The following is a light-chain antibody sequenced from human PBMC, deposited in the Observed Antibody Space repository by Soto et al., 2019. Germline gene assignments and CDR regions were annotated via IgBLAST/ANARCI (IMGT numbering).Light chain of an antibody. CDR1: SGHSSYA. Sequence: QTMVTQSPSASASLGASVKLTCTLSSGHSSYAIAWHQQQPEKGPRYLMKLNSDGSHSKGDGIPDRFSGSSSGAERYLTISSLQSEDEADYYCQTWGTGILVFGTGTKLTVL. CDR2: LNSDGSH. CDR3: QTWGTGILV. J-gene: IGLJ1*01. V-gene: IGLV4-69*01.